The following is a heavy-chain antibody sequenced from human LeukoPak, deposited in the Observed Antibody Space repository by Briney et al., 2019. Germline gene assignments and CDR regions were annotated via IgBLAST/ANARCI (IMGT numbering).Heavy chain of an antibody. CDR3: ARGERLDPTALPS. D-gene: IGHD2-2*01. J-gene: IGHJ5*02. V-gene: IGHV3-30-3*01. CDR1: GFTFNSYS. CDR2: ISDDETYK. Sequence: GGSLRLSCAASGFTFNSYSMHWVRQAPGKGLEWVTAISDDETYKFYADSVKGRFTISRDNSKNTLYLQMNSLRVEDTAIYYCARGERLDPTALPSWGQGSLVVVSS.